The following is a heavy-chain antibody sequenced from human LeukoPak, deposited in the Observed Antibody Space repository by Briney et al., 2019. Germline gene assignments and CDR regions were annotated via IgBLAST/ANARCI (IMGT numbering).Heavy chain of an antibody. CDR2: ISAYNGNT. J-gene: IGHJ5*02. CDR3: ARDWSQWLVQNWFDP. D-gene: IGHD6-19*01. V-gene: IGHV1-18*01. Sequence: ASVKVSCKASGYTFTSYGISWVRQAPGQGLEWMGWISAYNGNTNYAQKLQGRVTMATDTSTSTAYMELRSLRSDDTAVYYCARDWSQWLVQNWFDPWGQGTLVTVSS. CDR1: GYTFTSYG.